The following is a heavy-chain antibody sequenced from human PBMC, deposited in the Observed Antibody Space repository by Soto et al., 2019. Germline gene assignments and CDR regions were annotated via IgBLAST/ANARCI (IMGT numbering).Heavy chain of an antibody. CDR1: GYTFTSYA. D-gene: IGHD4-4*01. J-gene: IGHJ5*02. Sequence: SVKVSCKASGYTFTSYAISWVRQAPGQGLERMGWISPLPGIANYAQKFQGRVTMTADKSTSTAYMELSSLRSEDTAVYYCATGPSLQSICFDPSGQGTLVTVSS. CDR3: ATGPSLQSICFDP. V-gene: IGHV1-69*10. CDR2: ISPLPGIA.